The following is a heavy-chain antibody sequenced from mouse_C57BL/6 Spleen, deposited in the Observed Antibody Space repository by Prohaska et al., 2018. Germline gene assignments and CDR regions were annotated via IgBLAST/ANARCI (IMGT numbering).Heavy chain of an antibody. CDR2: IDPSDSYT. J-gene: IGHJ4*01. Sequence: QVQLQQPGAELVMPGASVKLSCKASGYTFTSYWMHWVKQRPGQGLEWIGEIDPSDSYTNYNQKFKGKATLTVDKSSSTAYMQLSSLTSEDSAVYYCARRLRSAMDYWGQGTSVTVSS. V-gene: IGHV1-69*01. D-gene: IGHD1-1*01. CDR1: GYTFTSYW. CDR3: ARRLRSAMDY.